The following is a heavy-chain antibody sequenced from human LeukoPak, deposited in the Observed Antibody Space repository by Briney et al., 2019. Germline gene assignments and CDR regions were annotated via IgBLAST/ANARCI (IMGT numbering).Heavy chain of an antibody. CDR2: INHSGST. Sequence: SETLSLTCAVYGGSFSGYYWSWIRQPPGKGLEWIGEINHSGSTNYNPSLKSQVTISVDTSKNQFSLKLSSVTAADTAVYYCARLGSENFDYWGQGTLVTVSS. J-gene: IGHJ4*02. V-gene: IGHV4-34*01. CDR3: ARLGSENFDY. CDR1: GGSFSGYY.